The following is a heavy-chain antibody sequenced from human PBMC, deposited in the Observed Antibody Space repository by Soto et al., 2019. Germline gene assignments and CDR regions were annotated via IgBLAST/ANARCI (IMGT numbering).Heavy chain of an antibody. CDR1: GGSISSYY. V-gene: IGHV4-59*01. Sequence: QVQLQESGPGLVKPSETLSLTCTVSGGSISSYYWSWIRQPPGKGLEWIGYIYYSGSTNYNPSLKSRVTISVDTSKNQFSLKLSSVTAADTAVYYCARQGDYYDSSPGDYWGQRTLVTVSS. CDR3: ARQGDYYDSSPGDY. D-gene: IGHD3-22*01. J-gene: IGHJ4*02. CDR2: IYYSGST.